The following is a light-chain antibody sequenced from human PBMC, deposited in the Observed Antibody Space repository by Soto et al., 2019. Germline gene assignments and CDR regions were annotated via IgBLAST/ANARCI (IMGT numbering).Light chain of an antibody. V-gene: IGKV1-5*03. Sequence: TITCRASQSISSWLAWYQQKPGKAPKLLIYAASGLASGVPSRFSGSVSGTEFTLTISSLQPDDFATYYCQRYDTYSWTFGQGT. CDR1: QSISSW. CDR3: QRYDTYSWT. CDR2: AAS. J-gene: IGKJ1*01.